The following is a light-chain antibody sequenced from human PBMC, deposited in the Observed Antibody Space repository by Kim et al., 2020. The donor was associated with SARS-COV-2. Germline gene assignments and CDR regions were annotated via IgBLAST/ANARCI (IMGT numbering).Light chain of an antibody. J-gene: IGLJ3*02. CDR1: NIGSKS. CDR2: YDS. CDR3: QVWDSSSDHRV. V-gene: IGLV3-21*04. Sequence: PVKTARITCGGNNIGSKSVHWYQQKPGQAPVLVIYYDSDRPSGIPERFSGSNSGNSATLTISRVEAGDEADYYCQVWDSSSDHRVFGGGTQLTVL.